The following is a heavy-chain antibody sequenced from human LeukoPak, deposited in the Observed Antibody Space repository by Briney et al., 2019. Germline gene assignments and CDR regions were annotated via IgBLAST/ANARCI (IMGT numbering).Heavy chain of an antibody. CDR2: INHNGNVN. V-gene: IGHV3-7*03. D-gene: IGHD3-10*01. CDR1: GFTFSSYW. Sequence: GGSLRLSCAASGFTFSSYWMNWARQAPGKGLEWVASINHNGNVNYYVDSVKGRFTISRDNSKNTLYLQMNSLRAEDTAVYYCAKGIGSGSYYLFDYWGRGTLVTVSS. J-gene: IGHJ4*02. CDR3: AKGIGSGSYYLFDY.